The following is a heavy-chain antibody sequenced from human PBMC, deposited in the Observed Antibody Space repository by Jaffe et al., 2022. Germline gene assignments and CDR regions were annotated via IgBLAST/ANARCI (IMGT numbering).Heavy chain of an antibody. V-gene: IGHV3-48*03. J-gene: IGHJ4*02. CDR1: GFTFNNYG. CDR3: ARQRGYSYGYSYDYFDY. D-gene: IGHD5-18*01. CDR2: ISSSNSTI. Sequence: EVQLVESGGGLVQPGGSLRLSCAASGFTFNNYGMNWVRQAPGKGLEWVSYISSSNSTIYYADSVKGRFTISRDNAKNSLYLQMNSLRAEDAAVYYCARQRGYSYGYSYDYFDYWGQGTLVTVSS.